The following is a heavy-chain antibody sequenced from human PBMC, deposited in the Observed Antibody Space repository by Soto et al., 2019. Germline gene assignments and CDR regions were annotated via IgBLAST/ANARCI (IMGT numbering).Heavy chain of an antibody. V-gene: IGHV1-2*04. J-gene: IGHJ5*02. Sequence: QVPLVQSGAEVKKPGASVKVSCKASGYTFTGYYMHWVRQAPGQGLEWMGWINPNSGGTNYAQKFQGWVTMTRDTSISTAYMELSRLRSDDTAVYYCARDLGSTVTTKLRWFDPWGQGTLVTVSS. D-gene: IGHD4-17*01. CDR2: INPNSGGT. CDR3: ARDLGSTVTTKLRWFDP. CDR1: GYTFTGYY.